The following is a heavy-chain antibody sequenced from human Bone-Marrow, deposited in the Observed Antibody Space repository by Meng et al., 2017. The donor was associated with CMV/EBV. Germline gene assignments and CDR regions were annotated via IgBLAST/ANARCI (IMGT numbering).Heavy chain of an antibody. D-gene: IGHD2-15*01. CDR1: GGSISSGGYY. CDR2: IYYSGST. V-gene: IGHV4-31*03. CDR3: AREPPLADTPQYYSNY. Sequence: SETLSLTCTVSGGSISSGGYYWSWIRQHPGKGLEWIGYIYYSGSTYYNPSLKSRVTISVDTSKNQFSLKLSSVTAADTAVYYCAREPPLADTPQYYSNYWGQGTLVTVSS. J-gene: IGHJ4*02.